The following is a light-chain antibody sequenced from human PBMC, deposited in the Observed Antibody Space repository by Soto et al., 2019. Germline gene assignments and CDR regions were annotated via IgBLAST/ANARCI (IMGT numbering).Light chain of an antibody. CDR2: TTS. Sequence: DIQMTQSPSSLSASVGDRVTITCRASQIIRSALNWSQQRPVPAPNLLLYTTSKLERGVPSRFSGSGSGNDFTLTINNLQLEDFGTYFCQQGFSRTRTFGLGTKVDIK. CDR1: QIIRSA. J-gene: IGKJ1*01. V-gene: IGKV1-39*01. CDR3: QQGFSRTRT.